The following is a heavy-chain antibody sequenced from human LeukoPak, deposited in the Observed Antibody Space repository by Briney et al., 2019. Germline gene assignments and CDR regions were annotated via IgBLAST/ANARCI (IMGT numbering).Heavy chain of an antibody. D-gene: IGHD2-2*01. V-gene: IGHV1-18*01. J-gene: IGHJ5*02. CDR3: ARDFWVRHSAPAPKDL. Sequence: ASVKVSCKASGYPFTNYGISWVRQAPGQGLEWMGWISTYTGNTKYAQRFQGRVIMTTDTSTSTAYTELRSLRSDDTAVFYCARDFWVRHSAPAPKDLWGQGTLVTVSS. CDR1: GYPFTNYG. CDR2: ISTYTGNT.